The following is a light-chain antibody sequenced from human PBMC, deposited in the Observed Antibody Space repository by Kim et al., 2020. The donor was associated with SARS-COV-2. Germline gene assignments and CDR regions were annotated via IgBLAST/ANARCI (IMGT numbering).Light chain of an antibody. CDR1: QTISSS. J-gene: IGKJ1*01. CDR2: KTS. V-gene: IGKV1-5*03. CDR3: QQYNDYSRT. Sequence: ASVGDRVTITCRASQTISSSLAWYQQKPGKAPKLLIYKTSNLESGVPSRFSGSGSGTEFALTISSLQPDDFATYYCQQYNDYSRTFGQGSKVDIK.